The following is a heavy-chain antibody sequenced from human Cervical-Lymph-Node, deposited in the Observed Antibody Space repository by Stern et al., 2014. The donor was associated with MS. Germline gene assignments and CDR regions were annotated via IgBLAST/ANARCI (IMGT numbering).Heavy chain of an antibody. J-gene: IGHJ5*01. D-gene: IGHD2-21*02. Sequence: QMQLVQSGAEVTKPGSSVKVSCKASGGTFSDYAISWVRQAPGQGLEWMGGFIPIFGSTDYAQNFQGRVTITADESTTTAYMDLSSLRSEDTAVYYCARGAYCGGDCYWGWFDSWGQGTLVTVSS. CDR3: ARGAYCGGDCYWGWFDS. CDR1: GGTFSDYA. CDR2: FIPIFGST. V-gene: IGHV1-69*01.